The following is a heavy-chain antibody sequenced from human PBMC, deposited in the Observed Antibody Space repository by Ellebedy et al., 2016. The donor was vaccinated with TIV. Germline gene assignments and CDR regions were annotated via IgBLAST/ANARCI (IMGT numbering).Heavy chain of an antibody. V-gene: IGHV3-7*03. CDR1: GFTFSNYW. CDR2: INQDGSAK. D-gene: IGHD1-1*01. Sequence: GESLKISCAASGFTFSNYWMTWVRQAPGKGLEWVANINQDGSAKYFVDSVRGRFTISRDNAENSLYLQMNSLRTEDTATYYCARVGMWTTGTTEVDYWGQGTLVTVSS. CDR3: ARVGMWTTGTTEVDY. J-gene: IGHJ4*02.